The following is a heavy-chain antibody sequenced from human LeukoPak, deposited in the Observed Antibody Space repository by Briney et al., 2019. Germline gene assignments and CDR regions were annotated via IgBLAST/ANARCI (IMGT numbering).Heavy chain of an antibody. Sequence: ASVKVSCKASGYTFTNYYMHWVRQAPGQGLEWMAIINPSGDSIRYAQKFQGRVTMTRDTSTSTVYMELSSLRSEDTAVYYCARARGSSWFHFDYWGQGTLVTVSS. V-gene: IGHV1-46*01. J-gene: IGHJ4*02. D-gene: IGHD6-13*01. CDR2: INPSGDSI. CDR1: GYTFTNYY. CDR3: ARARGSSWFHFDY.